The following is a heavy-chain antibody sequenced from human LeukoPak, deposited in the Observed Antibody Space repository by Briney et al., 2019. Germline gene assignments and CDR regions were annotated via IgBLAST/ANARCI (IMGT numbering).Heavy chain of an antibody. V-gene: IGHV4-34*01. CDR1: GGSFSGYY. J-gene: IGHJ6*02. Sequence: SETLSLTCAVYGGSFSGYYWSWIRQPPGKGLEWIGEINHSGSTNYNPSLRSRVTISVDTSKNQFSLKLSSVTAADTAVYYCARARVRCSSTSCYAYYYYGMDVWGQGTTVTVSS. D-gene: IGHD2-2*01. CDR3: ARARVRCSSTSCYAYYYYGMDV. CDR2: INHSGST.